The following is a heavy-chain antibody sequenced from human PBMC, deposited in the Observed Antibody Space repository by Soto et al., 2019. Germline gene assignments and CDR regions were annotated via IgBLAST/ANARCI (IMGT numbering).Heavy chain of an antibody. V-gene: IGHV4-39*01. CDR2: IYYSGST. D-gene: IGHD6-13*01. J-gene: IGHJ5*02. CDR1: GGSISSSSYY. CDR3: ARPPYSSSWYWFDP. Sequence: QLQLQESGPGLVKPSETLSLTCTVSGGSISSSSYYWGWIRQPPGKGLEWIGSIYYSGSTYHNPSLKSRVTISVDTSKNQFSLKLSSVTAADTAVYYCARPPYSSSWYWFDPWGQGTLVTVSS.